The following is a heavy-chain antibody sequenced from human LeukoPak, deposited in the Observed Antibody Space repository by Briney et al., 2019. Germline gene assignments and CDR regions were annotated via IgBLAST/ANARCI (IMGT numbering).Heavy chain of an antibody. CDR1: GGSISSSSYY. CDR2: MYYSESS. J-gene: IGHJ4*02. V-gene: IGHV4-39*01. Sequence: SETLSLTCTVSGGSISSSSYYWGWIRQPPGKGLEWIGTMYYSESSYCNPSLKTRVTISVDTSKNQFSLKLSSVTAADTAVYYCARRRAATIDYWGQGALVTVSS. CDR3: ARRRAATIDY. D-gene: IGHD6-25*01.